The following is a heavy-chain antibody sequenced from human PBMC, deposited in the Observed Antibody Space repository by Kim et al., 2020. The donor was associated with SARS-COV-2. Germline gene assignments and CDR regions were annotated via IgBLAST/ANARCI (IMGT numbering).Heavy chain of an antibody. J-gene: IGHJ4*02. Sequence: GGSLRLSCAVSGFTFSTYWMHWVRQAPGKGLVWVSRINSDGSSTDYAESVKGRFTISRDNAKNTLYLQMNSLRTEDTAVYYCAREVNWRLVDYWGQGTLVTVSS. CDR3: AREVNWRLVDY. D-gene: IGHD1-1*01. CDR1: GFTFSTYW. V-gene: IGHV3-74*01. CDR2: INSDGSST.